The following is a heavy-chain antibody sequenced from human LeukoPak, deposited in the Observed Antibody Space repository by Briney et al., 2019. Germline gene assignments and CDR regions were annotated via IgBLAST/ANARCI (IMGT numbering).Heavy chain of an antibody. J-gene: IGHJ4*02. CDR1: GYTFTGYY. CDR3: ARVAGYDSRFDY. Sequence: ASVKVSCKASGYTFTGYYMHWVRQAPGRGPEWMGWINPNSGGTNYAQKFQGRVTMTRDTSISTAYMELSRLRSDDTAVYYCARVAGYDSRFDYWGQGTLVTVSS. CDR2: INPNSGGT. V-gene: IGHV1-2*02. D-gene: IGHD5-12*01.